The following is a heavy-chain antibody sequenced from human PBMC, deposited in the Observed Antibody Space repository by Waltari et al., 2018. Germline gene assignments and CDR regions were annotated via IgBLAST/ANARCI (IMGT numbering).Heavy chain of an antibody. Sequence: QVQLVQSGAEVKKPGASVKVSCKVSGYTLTELSMHWVRQAPGKGLEWMGGFDPEDGETIYEQKFQGRVTMTEDTSTDTANMELSSLRSEDTAVYYCATGVTTGNWFDPWGQGTLVTVSS. D-gene: IGHD1-1*01. CDR3: ATGVTTGNWFDP. J-gene: IGHJ5*02. CDR1: GYTLTELS. V-gene: IGHV1-24*01. CDR2: FDPEDGET.